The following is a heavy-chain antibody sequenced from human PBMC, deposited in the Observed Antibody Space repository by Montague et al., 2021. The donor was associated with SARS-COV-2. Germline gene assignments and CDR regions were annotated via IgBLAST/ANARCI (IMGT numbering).Heavy chain of an antibody. V-gene: IGHV2-70*11. CDR1: GFSLSTSGMC. J-gene: IGHJ6*02. CDR2: IDWDGDE. Sequence: PALVKPTQTLTLTCTFSGFSLSTSGMCMTWIRQPPGKALEWLARIDWDGDEYYNTSLKSRLTISKDTSKNLVVLTMTNMDPEDTATYYCARGPSDTYYYNGMDVWGRGTTVTVSS. CDR3: ARGPSDTYYYNGMDV.